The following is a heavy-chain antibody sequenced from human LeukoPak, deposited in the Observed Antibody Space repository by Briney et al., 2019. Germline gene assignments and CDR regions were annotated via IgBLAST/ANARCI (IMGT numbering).Heavy chain of an antibody. V-gene: IGHV4-59*01. CDR2: IYYSGST. CDR3: ARGYIAAARELDY. D-gene: IGHD6-13*01. Sequence: TSETLSLTCTVSGGSISSYYWSWIRQPPGKGLEWIGYIYYSGSTNYNPSLKSRVTISVDTSKNQFSLKLSSVTAADTAVYYCARGYIAAARELDYWGQGTLVTVSS. J-gene: IGHJ4*02. CDR1: GGSISSYY.